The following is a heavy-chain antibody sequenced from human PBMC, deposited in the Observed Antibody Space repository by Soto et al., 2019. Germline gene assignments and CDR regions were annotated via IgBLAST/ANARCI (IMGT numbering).Heavy chain of an antibody. D-gene: IGHD2-15*01. V-gene: IGHV4-59*08. Sequence: KPSETLSLTCTVSGGSISSYYWSWIRQPPGKGLEWIGYIYYSGSTKYNPSLKSRVTISVDTSKNQFSLKLSSVTAADTAVYYCARHVGYYSQGEWFDPWGQGTLVTVS. J-gene: IGHJ5*02. CDR1: GGSISSYY. CDR3: ARHVGYYSQGEWFDP. CDR2: IYYSGST.